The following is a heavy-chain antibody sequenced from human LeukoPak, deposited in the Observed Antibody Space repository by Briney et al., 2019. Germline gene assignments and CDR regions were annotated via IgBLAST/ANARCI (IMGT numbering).Heavy chain of an antibody. Sequence: GASVKVSCKASGYTFTSYYMHWARQAPGQGLEWMGIINPSGGSTSYAQKFQGRVTMTRDTSTSTVYMELSSLRSEDTAVYYCARDAGYCSSTSCYGGSWFDPWGQGTLVTVSS. CDR2: INPSGGST. CDR1: GYTFTSYY. J-gene: IGHJ5*02. V-gene: IGHV1-46*01. CDR3: ARDAGYCSSTSCYGGSWFDP. D-gene: IGHD2-2*01.